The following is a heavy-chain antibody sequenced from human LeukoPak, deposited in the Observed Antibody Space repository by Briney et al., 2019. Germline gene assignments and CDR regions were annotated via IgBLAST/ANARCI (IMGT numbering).Heavy chain of an antibody. CDR3: ARVPLRFLEWLNYGMDV. V-gene: IGHV1-69*13. J-gene: IGHJ6*02. D-gene: IGHD3-3*01. CDR1: GGTFSSYA. CDR2: IIPIFGTA. Sequence: ASVKVSCKASGGTFSSYAISWVRQAPGQGLEWMGGIIPIFGTANYAQKFQGRVTITADESTSTAYMELSSLRSEDTAVYYCARVPLRFLEWLNYGMDVWGQGTTVTVSS.